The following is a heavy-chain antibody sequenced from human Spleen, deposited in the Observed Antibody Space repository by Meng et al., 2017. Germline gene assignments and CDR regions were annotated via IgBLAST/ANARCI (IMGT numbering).Heavy chain of an antibody. CDR1: GFTFSSYG. CDR2: IDISGDAT. CDR3: AKEIRPNDY. J-gene: IGHJ4*02. Sequence: GESLKISCAASGFTFSSYGMHWVRQAPGKGLEWVSSIDISGDATRYADSVKGRFTVSRDNSKSTLHLQMNSLRAEDTAVYYCAKEIRPNDYWGQGTLVTVSS. V-gene: IGHV3-NL1*01.